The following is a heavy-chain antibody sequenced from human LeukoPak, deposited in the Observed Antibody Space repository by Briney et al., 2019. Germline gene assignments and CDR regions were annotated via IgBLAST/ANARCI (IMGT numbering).Heavy chain of an antibody. D-gene: IGHD2-15*01. J-gene: IGHJ4*02. CDR2: ISGGGGST. CDR1: GFTFSSYA. Sequence: PGGSLRLSCAASGFTFSSYAMSWVRQAPGKGLEWVSAISGGGGSTYYVDSVRGRFTISRDNSKNTLYLQMNSLRAEDTAVYYCAKAEIVVAATYDYWGQGTLVTVSS. V-gene: IGHV3-23*01. CDR3: AKAEIVVAATYDY.